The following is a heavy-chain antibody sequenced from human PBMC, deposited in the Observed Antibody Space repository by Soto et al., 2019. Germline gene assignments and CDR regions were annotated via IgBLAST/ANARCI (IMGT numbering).Heavy chain of an antibody. J-gene: IGHJ5*02. CDR2: IYFTGIT. CDR3: TRGPPRVQWFDP. CDR1: GGAVSSGTYY. V-gene: IGHV4-61*01. Sequence: SETLSLTCTVSGGAVSSGTYYWIWTRQPPGKGLEWIGHIYFTGITNYNPSLKSRVTMSLDTSRNQFSLKLSSVTAADTAVYYCTRGPPRVQWFDPWGLGTLVTFSS.